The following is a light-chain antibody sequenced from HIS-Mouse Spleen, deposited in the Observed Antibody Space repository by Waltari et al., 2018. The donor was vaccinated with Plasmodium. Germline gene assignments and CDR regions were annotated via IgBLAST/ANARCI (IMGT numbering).Light chain of an antibody. J-gene: IGLJ2*01. CDR3: QTWGTGMGV. V-gene: IGLV4-69*01. CDR2: LNSDGSH. CDR1: SGHSSYA. Sequence: QLVLTQSPSAPASLGASVKLPRTLSSGHSSYAIAWPQQQPEKGPRYLMKLNSDGSHSKGDGIPDRFSGSSSGAERYLTISSLQSEDEADYYCQTWGTGMGVFGGGTKLTVL.